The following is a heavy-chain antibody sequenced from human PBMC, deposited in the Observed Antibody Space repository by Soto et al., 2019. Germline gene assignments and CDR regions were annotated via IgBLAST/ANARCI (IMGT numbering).Heavy chain of an antibody. CDR2: ISSSGDMT. CDR3: ARGRYDASRSSYNNLDF. V-gene: IGHV3-23*01. Sequence: QPGGSLRLSCAASGFTFTSYAMSWARQAPGKGLEWVSDISSSGDMTYYADSVKGRFTVSRDNAKNTLFVQMSSLRAEDTAVYYCARGRYDASRSSYNNLDFWGQGTAVTVSS. J-gene: IGHJ4*02. CDR1: GFTFTSYA. D-gene: IGHD3-10*01.